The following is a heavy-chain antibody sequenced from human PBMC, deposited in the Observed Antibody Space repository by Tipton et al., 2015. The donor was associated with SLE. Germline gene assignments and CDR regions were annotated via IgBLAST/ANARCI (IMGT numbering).Heavy chain of an antibody. D-gene: IGHD4-23*01. CDR2: INHSGST. Sequence: TLSLTCAAYGGSFSGYYWSWIRQPPGKGLEWIGEINHSGSTNYNPSFKSRVTISVDTSKNQFSLNLSSVTAADTAVYYCARETGGNSVDYWGQGTLVTVSS. CDR3: ARETGGNSVDY. J-gene: IGHJ4*02. CDR1: GGSFSGYY. V-gene: IGHV4-34*01.